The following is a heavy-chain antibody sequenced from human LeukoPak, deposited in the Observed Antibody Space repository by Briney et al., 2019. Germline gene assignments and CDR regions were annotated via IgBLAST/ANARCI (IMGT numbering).Heavy chain of an antibody. CDR2: VHYSGTA. CDR1: GGSMRSYH. Sequence: PSETLSLTCTVSGGSMRSYHWSWIRQPPGKGLELIGYVHYSGTANYNPSLESRVTILVDTSKNQFSLNLSSVTAADTAVYYCARTKSGWYYSDYWGQGTLVSVSS. CDR3: ARTKSGWYYSDY. J-gene: IGHJ4*02. D-gene: IGHD6-19*01. V-gene: IGHV4-59*08.